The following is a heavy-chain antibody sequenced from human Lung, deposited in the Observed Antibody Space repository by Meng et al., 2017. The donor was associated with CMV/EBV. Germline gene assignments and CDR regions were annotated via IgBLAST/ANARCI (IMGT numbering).Heavy chain of an antibody. J-gene: IGHJ6*01. CDR2: ISAYNGNT. D-gene: IGHD1-26*01. CDR1: GYTFTSYG. CDR3: ARIGATSSYYYGMDV. V-gene: IGHV1-18*01. Sequence: ASXXVSXKASGYTFTSYGISWVRQAPGQGLEWMGWISAYNGNTNYAQKFQGRVTMTTDTSTSTAYMEMRSLRSDDTAVYYCARIGATSSYYYGMDVWGRGNTV.